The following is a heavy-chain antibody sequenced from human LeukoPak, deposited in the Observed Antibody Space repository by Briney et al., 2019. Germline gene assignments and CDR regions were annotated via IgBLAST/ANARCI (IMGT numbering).Heavy chain of an antibody. D-gene: IGHD7-27*01. J-gene: IGHJ4*02. CDR2: INHRGDT. V-gene: IGHV4-34*01. CDR3: ARGPTISETGYFDY. CDR1: GGSFSTYY. Sequence: SETLSLTCAVYGGSFSTYYWSWIRQSPGKGLEWIAEINHRGDTNYNPSVKSRVTISVDASKNQFSLKVRSLTAADTVVYYCARGPTISETGYFDYWGQGTLVTVSS.